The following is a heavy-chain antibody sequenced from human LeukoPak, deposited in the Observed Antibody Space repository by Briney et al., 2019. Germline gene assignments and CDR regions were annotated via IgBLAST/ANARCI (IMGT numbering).Heavy chain of an antibody. D-gene: IGHD2-2*01. CDR1: GYSISSGYY. J-gene: IGHJ5*02. V-gene: IGHV4-38-2*01. CDR3: ARVNPPAAIYLRPSNWFDP. Sequence: SETLSLTCAVSGYSISSGYYWGWSRQPPGRGLEWIGRIYHSGSTYYNPSLKSRVTISVDTSKNQFSLKLSSVTAADTAVYYCARVNPPAAIYLRPSNWFDPWGQGTLVTVSS. CDR2: IYHSGST.